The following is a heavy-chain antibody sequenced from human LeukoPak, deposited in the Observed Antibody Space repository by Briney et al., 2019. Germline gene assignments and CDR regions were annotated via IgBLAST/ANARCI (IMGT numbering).Heavy chain of an antibody. CDR2: ISSSSYI. J-gene: IGHJ6*03. CDR3: ARVLEGRGRKSIVPRPAYYYMDV. D-gene: IGHD6-6*01. CDR1: GFTFSSYS. Sequence: PGGSLRLSCAASGFTFSSYSMNWVRQAPGKGLEWVSSISSSSYIYYADSVKGRFTISRDNAKISLYLQMNSLRAEDTAVYYCARVLEGRGRKSIVPRPAYYYMDVWGKGTTVTVSS. V-gene: IGHV3-21*01.